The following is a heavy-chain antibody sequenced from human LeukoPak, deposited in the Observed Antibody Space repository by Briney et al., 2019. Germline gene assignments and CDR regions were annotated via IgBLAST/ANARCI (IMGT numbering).Heavy chain of an antibody. CDR3: AKDYYDSRGYYYTFEY. V-gene: IGHV3-23*01. D-gene: IGHD3-22*01. CDR1: GFTFSNYA. CDR2: ISGSGGST. Sequence: PGGSLRLSCAASGFTFSNYAMSWVRQAPGKGLEWVSGISGSGGSTYYADSVKGRFTISRDNFKNTVYLEMSSLRAEDTAVYYCAKDYYDSRGYYYTFEYWGQGTLVTVSS. J-gene: IGHJ4*02.